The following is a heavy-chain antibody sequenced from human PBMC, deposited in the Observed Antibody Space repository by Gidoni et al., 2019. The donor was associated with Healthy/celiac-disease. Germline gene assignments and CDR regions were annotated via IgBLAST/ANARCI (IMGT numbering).Heavy chain of an antibody. J-gene: IGHJ5*02. V-gene: IGHV3-48*03. Sequence: EVQLVESGGGLVQPGGSLRLSCAASGFTFSSYEMNWVRQAPGKGLEWVSYISSSGSTIYYADSVKGRFTISRDNAKNSLYLQMNSLRAEDTAVYYCARDLRWCSSTSCYNWFDPWGQGTLVTVSS. D-gene: IGHD2-2*01. CDR2: ISSSGSTI. CDR1: GFTFSSYE. CDR3: ARDLRWCSSTSCYNWFDP.